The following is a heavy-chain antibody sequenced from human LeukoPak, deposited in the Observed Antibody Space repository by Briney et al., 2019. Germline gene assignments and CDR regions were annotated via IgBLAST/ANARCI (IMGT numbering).Heavy chain of an antibody. Sequence: PGGSLILSCAASGFTFSTYAMSWVRQAPGKGLEWVSGISGSGHSTYYADSVKGRYTVSRDKSKETLYLQMNSLGAEDTAIYYCAKERCGAGSCSSTPDYWGQGTLVTVSS. CDR1: GFTFSTYA. V-gene: IGHV3-23*01. CDR3: AKERCGAGSCSSTPDY. D-gene: IGHD2-15*01. J-gene: IGHJ4*02. CDR2: ISGSGHST.